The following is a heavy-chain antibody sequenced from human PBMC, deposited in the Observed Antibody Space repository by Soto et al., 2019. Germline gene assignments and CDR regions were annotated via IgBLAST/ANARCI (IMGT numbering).Heavy chain of an antibody. CDR1: GGTFSSYA. CDR3: ARDLIEEGYYYGVDV. J-gene: IGHJ6*02. CDR2: IIPIFGTA. D-gene: IGHD3-16*02. V-gene: IGHV1-69*06. Sequence: SVKVSCKASGGTFSSYAISWVRQAPGQGLEWMGGIIPIFGTANYAQKFQGRVTITADKSTSTAYMELSSLKTEDTAVYYCARDLIEEGYYYGVDVWGQGTTVTVS.